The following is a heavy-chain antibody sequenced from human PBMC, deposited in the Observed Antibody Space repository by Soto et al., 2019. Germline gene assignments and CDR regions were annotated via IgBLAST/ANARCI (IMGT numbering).Heavy chain of an antibody. D-gene: IGHD2-15*01. J-gene: IGHJ4*02. CDR2: INPYSGAT. Sequence: ASVKVSCKASGCTFTGHYMHWVRQAPGQGLEWLGWINPYSGATHYAQKIQGRVTMTRDTSISTAYMELSRLRSDDTAVYYCAREEACSGGSCHPDYWGQGTLVTVSS. CDR1: GCTFTGHY. CDR3: AREEACSGGSCHPDY. V-gene: IGHV1-2*02.